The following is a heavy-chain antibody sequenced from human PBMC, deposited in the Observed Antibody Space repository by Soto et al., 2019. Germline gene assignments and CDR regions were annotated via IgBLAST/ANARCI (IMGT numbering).Heavy chain of an antibody. CDR3: ARGRRCSGGSCYPYYYYYYMDV. CDR2: MNPNSGNT. J-gene: IGHJ6*03. V-gene: IGHV1-8*01. CDR1: GYTFTSYD. Sequence: QVQLVQSGAEVKKPGASVKVSCKASGYTFTSYDINWVRQATGQGLEWMGWMNPNSGNTGSAQKLQGRVTMTRNTSISTAYMELSSLRSEDTAVYYCARGRRCSGGSCYPYYYYYYMDVWGKGTTVTVSS. D-gene: IGHD2-15*01.